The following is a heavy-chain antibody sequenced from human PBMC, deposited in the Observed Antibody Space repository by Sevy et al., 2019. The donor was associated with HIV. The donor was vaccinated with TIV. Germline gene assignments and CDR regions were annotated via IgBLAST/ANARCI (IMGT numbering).Heavy chain of an antibody. J-gene: IGHJ6*02. D-gene: IGHD3-22*01. Sequence: ASLKVSCKASGGTFSNYAISWVRQAPGQGIEWMGGFIPMFDTANSAQKFQGRVTLTADGSTSTAYMELSSLRSEDTAVYYCASSYYESSGYSPLYYYGMDVWGQGTTVTVSS. V-gene: IGHV1-69*13. CDR2: FIPMFDTA. CDR1: GGTFSNYA. CDR3: ASSYYESSGYSPLYYYGMDV.